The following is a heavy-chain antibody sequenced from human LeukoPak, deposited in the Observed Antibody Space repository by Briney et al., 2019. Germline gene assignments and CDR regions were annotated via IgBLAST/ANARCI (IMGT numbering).Heavy chain of an antibody. V-gene: IGHV4-31*03. D-gene: IGHD3-22*01. CDR2: IHTSGML. J-gene: IGHJ4*02. CDR3: SRGLDSRKLGY. Sequence: PSQTLSVTCTVSGASFNRYDQYWIWIRQSPGKGLEWIGSIHTSGMLYNNPSLESRVTMSRGTSKNQFSLNLNSVTAADTAVYFCSRGLDSRKLGYWGQGSSVTVSS. CDR1: GASFNRYDQY.